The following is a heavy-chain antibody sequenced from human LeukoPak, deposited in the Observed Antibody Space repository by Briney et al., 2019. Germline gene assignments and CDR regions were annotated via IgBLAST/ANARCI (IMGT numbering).Heavy chain of an antibody. CDR1: GYTFTGYY. CDR2: INPNSGGT. D-gene: IGHD2-21*01. J-gene: IGHJ4*02. Sequence: GASVKVSCKASGYTFTGYYMHWVRQAPGQGLEWMGWINPNSGGTNYAQKFQGRVTMTRDTSISTAYMELSRLRYADTAIYYCAKMGETDNIDYWGQGTLVTVSS. V-gene: IGHV1-2*02. CDR3: AKMGETDNIDY.